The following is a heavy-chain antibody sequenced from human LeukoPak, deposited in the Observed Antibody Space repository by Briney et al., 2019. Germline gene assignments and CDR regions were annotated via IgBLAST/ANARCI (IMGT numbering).Heavy chain of an antibody. CDR2: ISGSGGST. D-gene: IGHD6-19*01. J-gene: IGHJ3*02. CDR1: GFTFSSYA. V-gene: IGHV3-23*01. CDR3: AKELIAVAGAFDI. Sequence: GASLRLSCAASGFTFSSYAMSWVRQAPGKGLEWVSAISGSGGSTYYADSVKGRFTISRDNAKNSLYLQMNSLRAEDTALYYCAKELIAVAGAFDIWGQGTMVTVSS.